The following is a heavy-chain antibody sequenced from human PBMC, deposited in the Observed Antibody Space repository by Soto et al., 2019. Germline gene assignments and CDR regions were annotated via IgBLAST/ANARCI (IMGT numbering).Heavy chain of an antibody. V-gene: IGHV5-10-1*04. D-gene: IGHD5-12*01. CDR1: GYSFAGYW. J-gene: IGHJ4*02. Sequence: GESLKISCKGSGYSFAGYWITWVRQKPGKGLEWMGRIDPSDSQTYYSPSFQGQVTISADKSISTAYLQWSSLKASDTAMYYCARLTSGYVPYWGQGTLVAVSS. CDR2: IDPSDSQT. CDR3: ARLTSGYVPY.